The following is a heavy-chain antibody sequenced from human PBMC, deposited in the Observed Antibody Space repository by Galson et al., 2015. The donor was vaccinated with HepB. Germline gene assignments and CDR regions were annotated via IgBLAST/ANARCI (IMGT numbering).Heavy chain of an antibody. CDR3: ATTKFGSGAYWTFDI. V-gene: IGHV3-48*04. D-gene: IGHD4/OR15-4a*01. Sequence: SLRLSCAASDSTFSSYTMNWVRQTPGKGLQWVSYISTNGATIQYSVSVKGRFTIARDNAKNTMWLHMDSLRAEDTAVYYCATTKFGSGAYWTFDIWGQGTLVTVSS. CDR2: ISTNGATI. J-gene: IGHJ3*02. CDR1: DSTFSSYT.